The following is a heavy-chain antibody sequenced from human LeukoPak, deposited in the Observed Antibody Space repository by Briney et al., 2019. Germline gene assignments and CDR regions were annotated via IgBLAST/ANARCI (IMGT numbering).Heavy chain of an antibody. Sequence: SKTLSLTCTVSGDSISDYYWSWIRQPPGRGLEWIGEVYYSGSTHYNPSLKSRVTISVDTSKNQFSLRLRSVTAADTAVYYCARELDGNGGWFDPWGQGTLVTVSS. CDR2: VYYSGST. V-gene: IGHV4-59*01. J-gene: IGHJ5*02. D-gene: IGHD5-24*01. CDR1: GDSISDYY. CDR3: ARELDGNGGWFDP.